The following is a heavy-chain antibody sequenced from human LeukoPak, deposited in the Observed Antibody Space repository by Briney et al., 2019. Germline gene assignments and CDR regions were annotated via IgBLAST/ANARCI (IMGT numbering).Heavy chain of an antibody. CDR3: ARVKLGLLWFGELPRGDYGMDV. CDR1: GFTFSSYW. J-gene: IGHJ6*02. CDR2: INSDGSST. D-gene: IGHD3-10*01. Sequence: GGSLRLSCAASGFTFSSYWMHWVRQAPGKGLVWVSRINSDGSSTSYADSVKGRFTISRDNAKNTLYLQMNSLRAEDTAVYYCARVKLGLLWFGELPRGDYGMDVWGQGTTVTVSS. V-gene: IGHV3-74*01.